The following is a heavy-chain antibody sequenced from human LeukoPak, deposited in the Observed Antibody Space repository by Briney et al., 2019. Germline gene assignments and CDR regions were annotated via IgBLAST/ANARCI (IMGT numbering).Heavy chain of an antibody. CDR1: GFTFSSYS. CDR2: ISSSSSYI. V-gene: IGHV3-21*01. D-gene: IGHD3-10*01. CDR3: ARDKSYFGSGSYHYFDS. J-gene: IGHJ4*02. Sequence: GGSLRLSCAASGFTFSSYSMNWVRQAPGKGLEWVSSISSSSSYIYYADSVKGRFTISRDNSKNTVYLQMNSLRPEDTALYYCARDKSYFGSGSYHYFDSWGQGALVIVSS.